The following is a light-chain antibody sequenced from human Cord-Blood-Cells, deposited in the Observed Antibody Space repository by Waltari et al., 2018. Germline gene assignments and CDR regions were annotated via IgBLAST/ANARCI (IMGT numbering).Light chain of an antibody. CDR1: SSDVGGYNY. J-gene: IGLJ3*02. CDR3: SSYTSSSTRV. CDR2: GVS. Sequence: QSALTQPASVSGSPGQSITISCTGTSSDVGGYNYVSWYQQHPGKAPKLMIYGVSNRPSGVSKRFSGSKSGTTASLSISGLQAVDEADYYCSSYTSSSTRVFGGGTKLTVL. V-gene: IGLV2-14*01.